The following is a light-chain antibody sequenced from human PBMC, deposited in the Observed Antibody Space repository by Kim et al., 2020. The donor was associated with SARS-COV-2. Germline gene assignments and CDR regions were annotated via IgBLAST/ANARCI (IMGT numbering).Light chain of an antibody. V-gene: IGLV3-19*01. CDR3: NSRDSNENVF. CDR2: GKN. CDR1: SLRSYY. J-gene: IGLJ2*01. Sequence: VALGQTVRITCQGDSLRSYYATWYQQKPGQAPILVIYGKNNRPSEIPDRFSGSSSGNTASLTITGTQAGDEADYYCNSRDSNENVFFGGGTQLTVL.